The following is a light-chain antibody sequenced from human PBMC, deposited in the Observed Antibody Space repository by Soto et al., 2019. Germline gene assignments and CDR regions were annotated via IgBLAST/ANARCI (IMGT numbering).Light chain of an antibody. Sequence: QSVLTQPPSASGTPGQRVTISCSGSTSNIGSNYVYWYQHLPGTAPKLLIYTDNQRPSGVPDRFSGSKSGTSASLAISGLRSEDEADYYCSSHAGINNVVFGGGTQLTVL. CDR3: SSHAGINNVV. J-gene: IGLJ3*02. CDR1: TSNIGSNY. CDR2: TDN. V-gene: IGLV1-47*02.